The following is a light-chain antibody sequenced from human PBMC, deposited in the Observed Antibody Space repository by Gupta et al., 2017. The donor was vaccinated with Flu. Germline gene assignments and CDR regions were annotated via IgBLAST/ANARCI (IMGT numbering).Light chain of an antibody. CDR1: QTINNW. Sequence: DIQMTQSPSTLSASVGDRVTVTCRASQTINNWLAWYQQKPGEAPKLLIYKSSTLESGVPSRFSGSGYGTDFTLTISSRQPDDFATYYFQQDSNYSPWTFGQGTKVEIK. CDR2: KSS. CDR3: QQDSNYSPWT. J-gene: IGKJ1*01. V-gene: IGKV1-5*03.